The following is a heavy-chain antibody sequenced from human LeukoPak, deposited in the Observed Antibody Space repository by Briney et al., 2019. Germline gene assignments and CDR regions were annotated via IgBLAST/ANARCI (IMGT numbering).Heavy chain of an antibody. V-gene: IGHV3-23*01. CDR1: GFTFSSYA. D-gene: IGHD3-22*01. CDR2: ISGSGGST. Sequence: GGSLRLSCAASGFTFSSYAMSWVRQAPGKGLEWVSAISGSGGSTYYADSVKGRFTISRDNSKNTLYLQTNSLRAEDTAVYYCAKEVGYDSSGYDDYWGQGTLVTVSS. J-gene: IGHJ4*02. CDR3: AKEVGYDSSGYDDY.